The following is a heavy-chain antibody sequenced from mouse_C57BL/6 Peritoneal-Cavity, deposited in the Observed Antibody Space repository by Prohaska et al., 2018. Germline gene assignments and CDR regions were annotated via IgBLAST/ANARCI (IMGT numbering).Heavy chain of an antibody. CDR1: GYSFTDYN. CDR2: INPNYGTT. J-gene: IGHJ3*01. Sequence: EFQLQQSGPELVKPGASVKISCKASGYSFTDYNMNWVKQSNGKSLEWIGVINPNYGTTSYNQKFKGKATLTVDQSSSTDDMQLNSLTSEDSAVYYCAREASLTGTFAYWGQATLVTVAA. CDR3: AREASLTGTFAY. D-gene: IGHD4-1*01. V-gene: IGHV1-39*01.